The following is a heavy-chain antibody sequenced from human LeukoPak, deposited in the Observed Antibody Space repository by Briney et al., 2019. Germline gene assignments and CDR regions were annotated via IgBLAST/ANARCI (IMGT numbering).Heavy chain of an antibody. CDR1: GFTFRNYW. D-gene: IGHD3-10*01. V-gene: IGHV3-7*05. Sequence: GGSLRLSCVASGFTFRNYWMTWVRQAPGKGLEWVANIHKDGSEKYFVASVRGRFTISRDNAKDSLYLQMSSLRAEDTAVYYCVRGSSGTVVRGVAWAWFDPWGQGTLVAVSS. J-gene: IGHJ5*02. CDR3: VRGSSGTVVRGVAWAWFDP. CDR2: IHKDGSEK.